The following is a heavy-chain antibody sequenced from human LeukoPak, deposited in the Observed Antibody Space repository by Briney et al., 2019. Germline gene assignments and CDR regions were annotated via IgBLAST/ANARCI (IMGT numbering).Heavy chain of an antibody. V-gene: IGHV3-48*03. J-gene: IGHJ4*02. CDR2: ISSSGSTI. Sequence: GGSLRLSCAASGFTFSSYEMNWVRQAPGKGLEWVSYISSSGSTIYYADSVKGRFTISRDNAKNSLYLQMNSLRAEDTAVYYCARDGYSSGWSTQYYFDYWGQGTLVTVSS. D-gene: IGHD6-19*01. CDR1: GFTFSSYE. CDR3: ARDGYSSGWSTQYYFDY.